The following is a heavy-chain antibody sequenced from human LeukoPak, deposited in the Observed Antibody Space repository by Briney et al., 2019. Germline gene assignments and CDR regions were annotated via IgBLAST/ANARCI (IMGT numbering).Heavy chain of an antibody. CDR1: GFTFDIYS. CDR3: ARVWSGYYQVAFDI. Sequence: GGSLRLSCVASGFTFDIYSMNWVRQAPGKGLEWVSYISSSGSTIYYADSVKGRFTISRDNAKNSLYLQMNSLRAEDTAVYYCARVWSGYYQVAFDIWGQETMVTVSS. CDR2: ISSSGSTI. V-gene: IGHV3-48*04. D-gene: IGHD3-3*01. J-gene: IGHJ3*02.